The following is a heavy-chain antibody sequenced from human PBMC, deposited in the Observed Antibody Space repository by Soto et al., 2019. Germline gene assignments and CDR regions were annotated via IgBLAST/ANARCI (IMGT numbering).Heavy chain of an antibody. Sequence: PGGSLRLSCAASGFTFSSYAMSWVRQAPGKGLEWVSAISGSGGSTYYADSVKGRFTISRDNSKNTLYLQMNSLKTEDTAVYYCTTDPGSYFSYDYWGQGTLVTVSS. CDR1: GFTFSSYA. CDR3: TTDPGSYFSYDY. J-gene: IGHJ4*02. D-gene: IGHD3-10*01. V-gene: IGHV3-23*01. CDR2: ISGSGGST.